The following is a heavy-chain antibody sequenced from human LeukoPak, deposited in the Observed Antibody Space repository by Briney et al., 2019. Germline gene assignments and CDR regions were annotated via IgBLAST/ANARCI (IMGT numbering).Heavy chain of an antibody. CDR2: IWYGGSNK. J-gene: IGHJ4*02. CDR3: AAHFGSTSFSTYDY. Sequence: GRSLRLSCAASGFTFSSYGMHWVRQAPGKGLEWVAVIWYGGSNKYYADSVKGRFTISRDNSKNTLYLQMNSLRAEDTAVYYCAAHFGSTSFSTYDYWGQGTLVTVSS. CDR1: GFTFSSYG. V-gene: IGHV3-33*01. D-gene: IGHD3-10*01.